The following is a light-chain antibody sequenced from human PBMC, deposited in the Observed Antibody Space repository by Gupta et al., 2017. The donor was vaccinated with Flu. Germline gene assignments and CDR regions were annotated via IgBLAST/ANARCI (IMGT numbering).Light chain of an antibody. J-gene: IGKJ4*01. CDR1: QSINSY. CDR3: QQRDYWPQT. V-gene: IGKV3-11*01. CDR2: DAS. Sequence: EIVLTQSPATLSLSPGERATLSCSASQSINSYLGWYQQKPGQAPRLLIFDASNRATGIPARFSGSGSGTDFTLTISSLESEDFAVYYCQQRDYWPQTFGGGTKVDIK.